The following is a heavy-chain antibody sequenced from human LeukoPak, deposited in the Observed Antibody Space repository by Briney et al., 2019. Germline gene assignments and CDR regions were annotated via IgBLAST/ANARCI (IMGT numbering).Heavy chain of an antibody. CDR2: INHSGST. V-gene: IGHV4-34*01. CDR3: ARGGGYCTNNVCPPWFDP. Sequence: SETLSLTCSVYGGSFSGFYWNWIRQPPGKGLEWIGEINHSGSTHYSPSLKSRLSISVDPSKNQFSLKLSSVTAADTAVYYCARGGGYCTNNVCPPWFDPWGQGALVTVSS. J-gene: IGHJ5*02. D-gene: IGHD2-8*01. CDR1: GGSFSGFY.